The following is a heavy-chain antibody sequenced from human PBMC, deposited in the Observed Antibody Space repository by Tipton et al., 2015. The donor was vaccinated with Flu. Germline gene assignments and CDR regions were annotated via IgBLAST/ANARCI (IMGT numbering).Heavy chain of an antibody. J-gene: IGHJ4*02. D-gene: IGHD6-19*01. CDR1: GFTFGDYA. CDR3: AKGPYSSGWYFNY. Sequence: SLGLSCAASGFTFGDYAMHWVRQAPGKGLEWVSGISWKSGSIGYADSVKGRFTISRDNAKNSLFLQMNSLRAEDTALYYCAKGPYSSGWYFNYWGRGTLVTVSS. CDR2: ISWKSGSI. V-gene: IGHV3-9*01.